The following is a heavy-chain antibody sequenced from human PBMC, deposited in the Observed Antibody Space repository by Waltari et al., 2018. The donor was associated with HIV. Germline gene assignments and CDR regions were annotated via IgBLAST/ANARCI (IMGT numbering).Heavy chain of an antibody. Sequence: QLQLQESGPALVKPSDTLSLTCTVSTGYTSQTFYWGWVRQFPGPGLEWLGAVYSNGATPYAPSLKSRSDRYVDRSKNQFYITLTALTAADTSQYFCVALNTVAGTIDNWGQGTVVTVAS. D-gene: IGHD6-19*01. CDR2: VYSNGAT. V-gene: IGHV4-39*01. CDR3: VALNTVAGTIDN. CDR1: TGYTSQTFY. J-gene: IGHJ4*02.